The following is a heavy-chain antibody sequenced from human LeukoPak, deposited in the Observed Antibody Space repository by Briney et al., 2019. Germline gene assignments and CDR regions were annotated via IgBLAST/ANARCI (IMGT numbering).Heavy chain of an antibody. Sequence: GGSLRLSCAASGFTFSSYGMHWVRQAPGKGLEWVAVISYDGSNKYYADSVKGRFTISRDNAKNTLYLQMNSLRLEDTAVYYCARENLAAAADYWGQGTVVTVSS. D-gene: IGHD6-25*01. CDR2: ISYDGSNK. CDR3: ARENLAAAADY. J-gene: IGHJ4*02. V-gene: IGHV3-30*03. CDR1: GFTFSSYG.